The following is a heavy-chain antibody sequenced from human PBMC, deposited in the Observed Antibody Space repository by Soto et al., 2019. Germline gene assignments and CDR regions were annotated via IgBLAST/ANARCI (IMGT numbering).Heavy chain of an antibody. CDR2: NSSSSSYI. Sequence: GGSLRLSCAASGFTFSSYSMNWVRQAPGKGLEWVSSNSSSSSYIYYADSVKCRFTISRDNAKNSLYLQMNSLRAEDTAVYYCANIDFWSGYYYYYGMDVWGQGTTVTVSS. V-gene: IGHV3-21*01. CDR1: GFTFSSYS. D-gene: IGHD3-3*01. J-gene: IGHJ6*02. CDR3: ANIDFWSGYYYYYGMDV.